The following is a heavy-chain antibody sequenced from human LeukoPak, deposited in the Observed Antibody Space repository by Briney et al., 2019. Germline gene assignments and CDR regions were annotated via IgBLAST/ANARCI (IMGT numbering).Heavy chain of an antibody. CDR2: IRYDGSNK. D-gene: IGHD6-6*01. V-gene: IGHV3-30*02. CDR3: AKRAARIPSPPDY. Sequence: PGGSLRLSCAASGFTFSSYGMHWVRQAPGKGLEWVAFIRYDGSNKYYADSVKGRFTISRDNSKNTLYLQMNSLRAEDTAVYYCAKRAARIPSPPDYWGQGTLVTVSS. J-gene: IGHJ4*02. CDR1: GFTFSSYG.